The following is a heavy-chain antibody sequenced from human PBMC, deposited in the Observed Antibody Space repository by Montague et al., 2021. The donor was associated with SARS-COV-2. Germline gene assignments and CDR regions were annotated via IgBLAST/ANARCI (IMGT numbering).Heavy chain of an antibody. Sequence: SETLSLTCSVSGGSISGHYWGWIRQPPGKGLEWIGNFDHSGDTKYNPSLKSRATISVDTSKNQFALRLHSVTAADTAVYYCAREFRIELWQTNWYFGLWGRGTLVPVSS. J-gene: IGHJ2*01. CDR1: GGSISGHY. CDR2: FDHSGDT. D-gene: IGHD3-16*01. CDR3: AREFRIELWQTNWYFGL. V-gene: IGHV4-59*11.